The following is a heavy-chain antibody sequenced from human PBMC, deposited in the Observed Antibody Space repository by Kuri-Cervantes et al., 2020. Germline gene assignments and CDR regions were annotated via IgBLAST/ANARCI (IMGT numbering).Heavy chain of an antibody. CDR1: GFTFSSYG. Sequence: GGSLRLSCAASGFTFSSYGMHWVRQAPGRGLVWVSRVNGEGSSTSYADSVKGRFTISRDNAKNTLYLQMNSLRAEDTAVYYCARDPFGEAIYWGQGTLVTVSS. V-gene: IGHV3-74*01. CDR2: VNGEGSST. D-gene: IGHD3-10*01. CDR3: ARDPFGEAIY. J-gene: IGHJ4*02.